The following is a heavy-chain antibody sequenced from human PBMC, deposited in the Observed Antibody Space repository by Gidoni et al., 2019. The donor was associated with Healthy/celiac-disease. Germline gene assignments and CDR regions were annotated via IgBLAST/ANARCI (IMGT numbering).Heavy chain of an antibody. J-gene: IGHJ3*02. Sequence: EVQLVESGGGLVKPGGSLRLSCAASGVTFSSYSMNWVRQAPGKGLEWVSSISSSSSYIYYADSVKGRFTISRDNAKNSLYLQMNSLRAEDTAVYYCARDIATGAFDIWGQGTMVTVSS. V-gene: IGHV3-21*01. CDR1: GVTFSSYS. D-gene: IGHD3-16*02. CDR3: ARDIATGAFDI. CDR2: ISSSSSYI.